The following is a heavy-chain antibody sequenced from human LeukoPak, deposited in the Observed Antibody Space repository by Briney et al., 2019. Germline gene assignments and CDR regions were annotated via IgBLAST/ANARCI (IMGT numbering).Heavy chain of an antibody. CDR3: ARDHGDIVVVPAAIRGDAFDI. J-gene: IGHJ3*02. V-gene: IGHV3-7*03. CDR1: GFTFSSYW. CDR2: IKQDGSEK. Sequence: GGSLRLSCAASGFTFSSYWMSWVRQAPGKGLEWVANIKQDGSEKYYVDSVKGRFTISRDNAKNSLYLQMNSLRAEDTAVYYCARDHGDIVVVPAAIRGDAFDIWGQGTMVTVSS. D-gene: IGHD2-2*02.